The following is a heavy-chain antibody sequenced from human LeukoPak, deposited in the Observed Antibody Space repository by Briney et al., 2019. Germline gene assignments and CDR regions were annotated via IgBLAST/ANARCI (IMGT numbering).Heavy chain of an antibody. CDR1: GFSFSSYI. Sequence: PGGSLRLSCAASGFSFSSYIMNWVRQAPGKGLEWVSHISSSSSTIYYADSVKGRFTISRDNAKNSLYLQMNSLRAEDTAVYYCARVKAVAGTVDYWGQGTLVTVSS. CDR3: ARVKAVAGTVDY. J-gene: IGHJ4*02. CDR2: ISSSSSTI. V-gene: IGHV3-48*04. D-gene: IGHD6-19*01.